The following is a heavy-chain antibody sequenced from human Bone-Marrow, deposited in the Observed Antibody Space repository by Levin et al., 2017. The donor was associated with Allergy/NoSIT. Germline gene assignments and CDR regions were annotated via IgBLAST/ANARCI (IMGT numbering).Heavy chain of an antibody. V-gene: IGHV3-23*01. CDR3: AKDVDLFGDPYLEVDY. D-gene: IGHD4-17*01. CDR2: FSSSISST. J-gene: IGHJ4*02. CDR1: GFTFTNYA. Sequence: ASVKVSCAASGFTFTNYAMGWVRQAPGKGLEWVATFSSSISSTYYADSVKGRFTISRDNSKNTLYLLMNSLRAEDTAVYYCAKDVDLFGDPYLEVDYWGQGTLVTVSS.